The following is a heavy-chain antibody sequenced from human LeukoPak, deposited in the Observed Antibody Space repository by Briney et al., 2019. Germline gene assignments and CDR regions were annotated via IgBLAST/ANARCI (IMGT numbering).Heavy chain of an antibody. CDR1: GFTFSSYW. CDR3: ARGPRRYFDY. J-gene: IGHJ4*02. V-gene: IGHV3-66*01. Sequence: PGGSLRLSCEVSGFTFSSYWMSWVRQAPGKGLEWVSVIYSGGSTYYADSVKGRFTISRDNSKNTPYLQMNSLRAEDTAVYYCARGPRRYFDYWGQGTLVTVSS. CDR2: IYSGGST.